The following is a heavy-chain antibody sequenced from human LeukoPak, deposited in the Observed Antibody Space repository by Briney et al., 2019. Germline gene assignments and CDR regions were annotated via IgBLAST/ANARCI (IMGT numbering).Heavy chain of an antibody. CDR3: ARSGARAYSSSWYRAPFDY. J-gene: IGHJ4*02. CDR2: INHSGST. CDR1: GGSFSGYY. V-gene: IGHV4-34*01. Sequence: SETLSLTCAVYGGSFSGYYWSWIRQPPGKGLERIGEINHSGSTNYNPSLKSRVTISVDTSKNQFSLKLSSVTAADTAVYYCARSGARAYSSSWYRAPFDYWGQGTLVTVSS. D-gene: IGHD6-13*01.